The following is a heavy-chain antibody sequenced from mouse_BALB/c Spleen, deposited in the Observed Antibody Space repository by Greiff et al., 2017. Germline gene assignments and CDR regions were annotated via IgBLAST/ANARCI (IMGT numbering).Heavy chain of an antibody. CDR3: ARNWDARFAY. D-gene: IGHD4-1*01. J-gene: IGHJ3*01. V-gene: IGHV5-9-4*01. CDR1: GFTFSSYA. Sequence: EVMLVESGGGLVKPGGSPKLSCAASGFTFSSYAMSWVRQSPEKRLEWVAEISSGGSYTYYPDTVTGRFTISRDNAKNTLYLEMSSLRSEDTAMYYCARNWDARFAYWGQGTLVTVSA. CDR2: ISSGGSYT.